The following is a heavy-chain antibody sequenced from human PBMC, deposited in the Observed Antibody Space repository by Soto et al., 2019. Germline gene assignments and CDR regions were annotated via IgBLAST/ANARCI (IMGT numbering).Heavy chain of an antibody. D-gene: IGHD2-8*01. V-gene: IGHV4-34*01. CDR1: GGSFSCYY. Sequence: LSLTCAVYGGSFSCYYWSWIRQPPGKGLEWIGEINHSGSTNYNPSLKSRVTISVDTSKNQFSLKLSSVTAADTAVYYCARGRSVVLMVYARGPWLPWGKGTLVTVSS. CDR3: ARGRSVVLMVYARGPWLP. CDR2: INHSGST. J-gene: IGHJ5*02.